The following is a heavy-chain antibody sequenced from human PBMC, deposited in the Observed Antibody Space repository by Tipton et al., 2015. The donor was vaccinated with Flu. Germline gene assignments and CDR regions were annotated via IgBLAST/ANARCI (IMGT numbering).Heavy chain of an antibody. CDR3: ARDRPSRGTDY. V-gene: IGHV4-61*01. Sequence: TLSLTCTVSGDSVSGSSYFWSWIRQPPGRGLEWIGYIFYDGSTSCSPSLKSRVTMSIDTSKNQFSLRLSSVTAADTAVYYCARDRPSRGTDYWGQGTLVTVSS. D-gene: IGHD3-10*01. J-gene: IGHJ4*02. CDR2: IFYDGST. CDR1: GDSVSGSSYF.